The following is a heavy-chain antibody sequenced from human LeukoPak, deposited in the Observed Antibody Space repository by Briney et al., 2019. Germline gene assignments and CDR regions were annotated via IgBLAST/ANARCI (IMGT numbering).Heavy chain of an antibody. D-gene: IGHD5-12*01. CDR1: GFTFSSYG. Sequence: PGRSLRLSCAASGFTFSSYGMHWVRQAPGKGLEWVAVISYDGSNKYYADSVKGRFTISRDNSKNTLYLQMNSPRAEDTAVYYCARDPRYSGYDRGVDYWGQGTLVTVSS. CDR2: ISYDGSNK. CDR3: ARDPRYSGYDRGVDY. J-gene: IGHJ4*02. V-gene: IGHV3-30*03.